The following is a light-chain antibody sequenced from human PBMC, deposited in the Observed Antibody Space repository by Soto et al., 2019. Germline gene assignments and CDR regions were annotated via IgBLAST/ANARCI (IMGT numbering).Light chain of an antibody. CDR1: SCNVGAYNY. V-gene: IGLV2-14*03. CDR3: SSWTDSGTLV. J-gene: IGLJ2*01. Sequence: QSVLTQPASVSGSPGQSVTISSTGSSCNVGAYNYVSWYQQPPGTAPKLMISDVSKRPSGVSNRFSGSKSGNSASLTISGLQSEDEADYYCSSWTDSGTLVFGGGTKLTVL. CDR2: DVS.